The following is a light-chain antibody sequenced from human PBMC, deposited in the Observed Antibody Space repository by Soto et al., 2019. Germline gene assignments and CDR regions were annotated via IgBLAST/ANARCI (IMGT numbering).Light chain of an antibody. Sequence: EIVLTQSPGTLSLSPLEIATLSCMASQSVSSSYLAWYQQKPGQAPRLLIYGASSRATGIPDRFSGSGSGTDFTLTISRLETEDFAVYYCQQSSNRPPFGGGTKVDIK. J-gene: IGKJ4*01. CDR2: GAS. CDR3: QQSSNRPP. V-gene: IGKV3D-20*02. CDR1: QSVSSSY.